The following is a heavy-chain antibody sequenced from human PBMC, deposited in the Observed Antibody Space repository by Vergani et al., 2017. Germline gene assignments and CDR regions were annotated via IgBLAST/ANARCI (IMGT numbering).Heavy chain of an antibody. J-gene: IGHJ6*02. V-gene: IGHV5-51*01. CDR3: ARRGDRGYCTNGVCHQHYYYYGMDV. CDR2: IYPGDSDT. CDR1: GYSFTSYW. D-gene: IGHD2-8*01. Sequence: EVQLVQSGAEVKTPGESLKISCKGSGYSFTSYWIGWVRQMPGKGLEWMGIIYPGDSDTRYSPSFQGQVTIPADKSISTAYLQWSSLKASDTAMYYCARRGDRGYCTNGVCHQHYYYYGMDVWGQGTTVTVSS.